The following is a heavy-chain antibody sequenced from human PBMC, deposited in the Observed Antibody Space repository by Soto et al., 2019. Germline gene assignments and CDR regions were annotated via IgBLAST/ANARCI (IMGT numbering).Heavy chain of an antibody. V-gene: IGHV4-59*08. Sequence: ASETLCLPCTISGSSISSYYWSWIRQPPGKGLEWIGYIYYSGSTNYNPSLKSRVTISVDTSKNQFSLKLSSVTAADTAVYYCARQDCSGGSCYPVWFDPWGQGTLVTVSS. D-gene: IGHD2-15*01. CDR3: ARQDCSGGSCYPVWFDP. CDR1: GSSISSYY. J-gene: IGHJ5*02. CDR2: IYYSGST.